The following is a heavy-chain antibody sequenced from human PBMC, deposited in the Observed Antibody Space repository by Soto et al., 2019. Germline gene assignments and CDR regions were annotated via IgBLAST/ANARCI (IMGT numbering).Heavy chain of an antibody. CDR3: ARVNYGDYYYGMDV. CDR2: ISYTGSA. D-gene: IGHD4-17*01. V-gene: IGHV4-59*01. Sequence: PSETLSLTCTVSGGSIIYSYWTWIRQPPGKGLEWIGYISYTGSANYNASLKSRLTISVDTSKNQFSLKLSSVTAADTALYYCARVNYGDYYYGMDVWGQGTTVTVSS. CDR1: GGSIIYSY. J-gene: IGHJ6*02.